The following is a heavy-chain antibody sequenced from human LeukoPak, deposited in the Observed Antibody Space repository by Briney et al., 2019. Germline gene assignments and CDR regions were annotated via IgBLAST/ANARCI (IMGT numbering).Heavy chain of an antibody. Sequence: GESPKISCQTSGYKFTNWWISWVRQRPGKGLEWMGMFYPADSDTRSNPSFQGQVTFSADKSINTAYLQWSSLQASDTAIYYCARPSKGYNYLDFWGPGTTVSVSS. CDR1: GYKFTNWW. J-gene: IGHJ6*03. V-gene: IGHV5-51*01. CDR2: FYPADSDT. D-gene: IGHD5/OR15-5a*01. CDR3: ARPSKGYNYLDF.